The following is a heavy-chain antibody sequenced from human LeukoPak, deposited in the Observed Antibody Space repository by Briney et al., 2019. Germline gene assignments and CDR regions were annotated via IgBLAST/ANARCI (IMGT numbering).Heavy chain of an antibody. V-gene: IGHV4-59*12. CDR1: GGSISRYY. D-gene: IGHD2-15*01. J-gene: IGHJ4*02. CDR3: AREGRHYFDY. CDR2: IYYSGST. Sequence: PSETLSLTCTVSGGSISRYYWSWIRQPPGKGLEWIGYIYYSGSTNCNPSLKSRVTISVDTSKNQFSLKLSSVTAADTAVYYCAREGRHYFDYWGQGTLVTVSS.